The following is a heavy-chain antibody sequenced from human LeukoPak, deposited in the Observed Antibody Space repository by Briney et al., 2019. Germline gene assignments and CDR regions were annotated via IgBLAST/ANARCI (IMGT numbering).Heavy chain of an antibody. Sequence: GGSLRLSCAASGFTFSSYAMSWVRQAPGKGLEWVSAISGSGGSTYYADSVKGRFTISRDNSKNTLYLQMNSLRAEDAAVYYCAKDQGYYYDSSGYYYFDYWGQGTLVTVSS. J-gene: IGHJ4*02. CDR2: ISGSGGST. CDR3: AKDQGYYYDSSGYYYFDY. CDR1: GFTFSSYA. D-gene: IGHD3-22*01. V-gene: IGHV3-23*01.